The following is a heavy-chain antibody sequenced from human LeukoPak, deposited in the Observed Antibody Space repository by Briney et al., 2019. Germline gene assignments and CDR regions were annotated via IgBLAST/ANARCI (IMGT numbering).Heavy chain of an antibody. V-gene: IGHV4-59*01. CDR1: GGSISTYY. CDR2: IYYSGST. D-gene: IGHD1-1*01. J-gene: IGHJ4*02. CDR3: ARGLDTEQQLEVFAY. Sequence: SSETLSLTCTVSGGSISTYYWSWIRQPPGKGLEWIGFIYYSGSTNYNPSLKSRVTISVDTSKNQFSLKLTSVTAADTAVYYCARGLDTEQQLEVFAYWGQGTLVTVSS.